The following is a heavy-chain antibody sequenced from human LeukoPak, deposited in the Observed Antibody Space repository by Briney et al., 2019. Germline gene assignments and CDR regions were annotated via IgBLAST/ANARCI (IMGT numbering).Heavy chain of an antibody. CDR3: ARSGSGYYKDWFDP. V-gene: IGHV4-59*01. CDR1: GGSISSYY. CDR2: IYYSGST. J-gene: IGHJ5*02. D-gene: IGHD3-3*01. Sequence: SETLSLTCTVSGGSISSYYWSWIRQPPGKGLEWIGYIYYSGSTYYNPSLKSRVTISVDTSKNQFSLKLSSVTAADTAVYYCARSGSGYYKDWFDPWGQGTLVTVSS.